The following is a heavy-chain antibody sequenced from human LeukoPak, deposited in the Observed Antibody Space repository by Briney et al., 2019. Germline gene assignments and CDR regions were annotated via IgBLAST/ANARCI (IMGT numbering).Heavy chain of an antibody. J-gene: IGHJ4*02. CDR2: IWYDGSKE. V-gene: IGHV3-33*01. Sequence: GGSLRLSCTASGFTFSKFAMHWVRQSPGKGLEWVALIWYDGSKEDYADSVRGGFPISRDNSKSTLFLQMTVRRAGDTAPYHCVRDPAPDYNGSVTFDSSGQGTQVTVSS. CDR3: VRDPAPDYNGSVTFDS. CDR1: GFTFSKFA. D-gene: IGHD3-10*01.